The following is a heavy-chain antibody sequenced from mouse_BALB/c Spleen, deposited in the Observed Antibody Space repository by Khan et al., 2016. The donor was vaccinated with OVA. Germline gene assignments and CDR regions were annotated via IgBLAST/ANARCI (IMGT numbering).Heavy chain of an antibody. CDR2: INPSNGYT. J-gene: IGHJ3*01. CDR1: GYTFTSYT. CDR3: VRDGAYRRNDGWFDY. D-gene: IGHD2-14*01. V-gene: IGHV1-4*01. Sequence: QIQLVQSGAELARPGASVKMSCKASGYTFTSYTIHWIKERPGQGLEWIGYINPSNGYTNYNQRFKDKATLTTDKSSTTAYLQLSSLTSDDSAVYNGVRDGAYRRNDGWFDYWGQGTLVTVSA.